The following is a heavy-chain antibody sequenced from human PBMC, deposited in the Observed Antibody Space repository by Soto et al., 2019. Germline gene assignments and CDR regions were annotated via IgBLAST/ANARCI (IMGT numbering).Heavy chain of an antibody. CDR1: GYSIISSNW. Sequence: SETLSLTCAVSGYSIISSNWWGCIRQPPGKGLEWIGYIYYSGSTYYNPSLKSRVTMSVDTSKNQFSLKLSSVTAVDTAVYYCARTPELGTRGNNWFDPWGQGTLVTVSS. CDR3: ARTPELGTRGNNWFDP. D-gene: IGHD7-27*01. V-gene: IGHV4-28*01. J-gene: IGHJ5*02. CDR2: IYYSGST.